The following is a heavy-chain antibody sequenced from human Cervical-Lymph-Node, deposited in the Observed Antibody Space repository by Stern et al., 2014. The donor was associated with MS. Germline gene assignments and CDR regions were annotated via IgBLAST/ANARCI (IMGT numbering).Heavy chain of an antibody. Sequence: QMQLVQSGAEVKKPGASVKVSCKASGYTFPTYGIHWVHQAPGQRLEWMGWINAGNGNTKYSQKFQDRVTITRDTSASTAYMELSSLRSEDTAVYYCATTRGRDSSGYSGADYWGQGTLVTVSS. CDR1: GYTFPTYG. CDR3: ATTRGRDSSGYSGADY. CDR2: INAGNGNT. D-gene: IGHD3-22*01. V-gene: IGHV1-3*01. J-gene: IGHJ4*02.